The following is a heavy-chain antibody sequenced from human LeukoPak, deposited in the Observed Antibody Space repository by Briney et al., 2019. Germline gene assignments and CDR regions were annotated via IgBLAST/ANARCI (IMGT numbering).Heavy chain of an antibody. J-gene: IGHJ4*02. CDR2: IKEDGSEK. CDR3: ARDSGWWRFDF. CDR1: GLNFSSRW. Sequence: GGSLRLSCAASGLNFSSRWMNWVRQAPGQGLEWVASIKEDGSEKHYVDSVKGRFTISRDNGKDSLYLQMNSLRAEDTAVYYCARDSGWWRFDFWGQGTLVTVSS. V-gene: IGHV3-7*03. D-gene: IGHD6-13*01.